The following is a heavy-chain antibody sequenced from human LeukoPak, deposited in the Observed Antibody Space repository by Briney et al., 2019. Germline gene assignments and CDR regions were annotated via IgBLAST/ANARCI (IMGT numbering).Heavy chain of an antibody. J-gene: IGHJ6*02. D-gene: IGHD3-3*01. V-gene: IGHV1-18*01. CDR1: GYTFTSYG. CDR3: AREDKSYDFWSGYKSGVLYYYGMDV. Sequence: GASVKVSCKASGYTFTSYGISWVRQAPGQGLEWMGWISAYNGNTNYAQKLQGRVTMTTDTSTSTAYMELRSLRSDDTAVYYCAREDKSYDFWSGYKSGVLYYYGMDVWGQGTTVTVSS. CDR2: ISAYNGNT.